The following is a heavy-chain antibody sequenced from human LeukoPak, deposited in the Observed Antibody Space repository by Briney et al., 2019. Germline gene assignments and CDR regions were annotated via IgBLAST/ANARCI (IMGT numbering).Heavy chain of an antibody. CDR2: IYTSGST. D-gene: IGHD1-7*01. CDR3: ARLTGTSHYYYMDV. CDR1: GGSISSYY. J-gene: IGHJ6*03. V-gene: IGHV4-4*09. Sequence: SETLSLTCTVSGGSISSYYRSWIRQPPGKGLEWIGYIYTSGSTNYNPSLKSRVTISVDTSKNQFSLKLSSVTAADTAVYYCARLTGTSHYYYMDVWGKGTTVTVSS.